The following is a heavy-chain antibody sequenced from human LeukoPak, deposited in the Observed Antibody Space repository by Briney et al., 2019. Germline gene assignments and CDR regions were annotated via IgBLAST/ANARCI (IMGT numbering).Heavy chain of an antibody. D-gene: IGHD3-22*01. CDR1: GFTLSTYW. Sequence: PGGSLRLSCAASGFTLSTYWMHCVREAPGEGLVGVAQINSDGSSTSYADSVKGRFTISRDNAKNTLYLQMIRLRAEDTAVYYCGSLTVVAKDHWGQGTLVTVSS. V-gene: IGHV3-74*01. CDR2: INSDGSST. J-gene: IGHJ4*02. CDR3: GSLTVVAKDH.